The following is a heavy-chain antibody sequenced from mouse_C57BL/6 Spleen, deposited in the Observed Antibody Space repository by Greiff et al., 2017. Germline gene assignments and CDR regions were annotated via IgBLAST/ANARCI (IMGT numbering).Heavy chain of an antibody. V-gene: IGHV5-16*01. D-gene: IGHD1-1*01. CDR1: GFTFSDYY. J-gene: IGHJ3*01. CDR2: INYDGSST. Sequence: EVHLVESEGGLVQPGSSMKLSCTASGFTFSDYYMAWVRQVPEKGLEWVANINYDGSSTYYLDSLKSRFIISRDNAKNILYLQRSSLKSEDTATYYCARGAYYYGSSYPFAYWGQGTLVTVSA. CDR3: ARGAYYYGSSYPFAY.